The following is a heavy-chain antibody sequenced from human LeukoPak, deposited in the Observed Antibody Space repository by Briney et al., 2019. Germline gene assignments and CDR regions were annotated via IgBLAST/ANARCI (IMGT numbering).Heavy chain of an antibody. V-gene: IGHV3-9*01. CDR1: GFTFDDYA. CDR2: ISWNSGSI. J-gene: IGHJ4*02. CDR3: AKDIAAADNTFDY. D-gene: IGHD6-13*01. Sequence: GGSLRLSCAASGFTFDDYAMHWVRQAPGKGLEWVSGISWNSGSIGYADSVKGRFTISRDNAKNSLYLQMNSLRAEDTALDYCAKDIAAADNTFDYWGQGTLVTVSS.